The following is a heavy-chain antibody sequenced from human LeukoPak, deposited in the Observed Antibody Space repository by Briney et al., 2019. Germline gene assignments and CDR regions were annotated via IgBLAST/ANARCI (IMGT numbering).Heavy chain of an antibody. J-gene: IGHJ5*02. Sequence: ASVKVSCKASGYTFTSYYMHWVRQAPGQGLEWMGIINPSGGSTSYAQKFQGRVTMTRDMSTSTVYMELSSLRSEDTAVYYCARAKGSGWYENWFDPWGQGTLVTVSS. V-gene: IGHV1-46*01. CDR2: INPSGGST. D-gene: IGHD6-19*01. CDR1: GYTFTSYY. CDR3: ARAKGSGWYENWFDP.